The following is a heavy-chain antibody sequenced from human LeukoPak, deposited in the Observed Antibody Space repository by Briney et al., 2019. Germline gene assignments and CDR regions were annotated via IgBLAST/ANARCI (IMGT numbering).Heavy chain of an antibody. CDR3: AKGSGRGSSSALDY. CDR2: ISSSDDST. Sequence: PGGSLRLSCAASGFIFSSYAMSWVRQAPGKGLEWVSIISSSDDSTYYADSVTGRFTISTDRATNTLYLQMNSLRAEDTALYYCAKGSGRGSSSALDYWGQGTLVTVSS. D-gene: IGHD5-18*01. CDR1: GFIFSSYA. V-gene: IGHV3-23*01. J-gene: IGHJ4*01.